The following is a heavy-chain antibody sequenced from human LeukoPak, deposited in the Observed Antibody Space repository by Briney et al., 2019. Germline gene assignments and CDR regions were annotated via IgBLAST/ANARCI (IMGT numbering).Heavy chain of an antibody. Sequence: SETLSLTCAVYGGSFSGYYWSWIRQPPGKGLEWIGEINHSGSTNYNPSLKSRVTISVDTSKNQFSLKLSSVTAADTAVYYCARVAYYYGSGAFGSWGQGTLVTVSS. V-gene: IGHV4-34*01. CDR3: ARVAYYYGSGAFGS. CDR1: GGSFSGYY. D-gene: IGHD3-10*01. J-gene: IGHJ5*01. CDR2: INHSGST.